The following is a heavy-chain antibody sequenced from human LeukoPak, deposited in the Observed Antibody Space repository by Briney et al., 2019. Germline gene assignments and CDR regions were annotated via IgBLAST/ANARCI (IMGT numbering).Heavy chain of an antibody. V-gene: IGHV3-9*01. CDR1: GFTFDDYA. CDR2: ISWNSGSI. Sequence: PGRSLRLSCAASGFTFDDYAMHWVRQAPGKGLEWVSGISWNSGSIGYADSVKGRFTISRDNAKNSLYLQMNSLRAEDTALYHCARAIYDYVWGSYHIYFDYWGQGTLVTVSS. D-gene: IGHD3-16*01. CDR3: ARAIYDYVWGSYHIYFDY. J-gene: IGHJ4*02.